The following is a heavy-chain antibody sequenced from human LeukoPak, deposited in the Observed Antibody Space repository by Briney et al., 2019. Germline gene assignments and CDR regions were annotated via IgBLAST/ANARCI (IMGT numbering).Heavy chain of an antibody. CDR1: GFTFSHNG. J-gene: IGHJ4*02. Sequence: TGGSLRLSCAASGFTFSHNGMHWVRQAPGKGLEWVAFIENDGSDKYLADSVKGRFTISRDNSKNTLDLQMNSLRPEDTAVYYCAKDLHSRASCYWGQGTLVTVPS. V-gene: IGHV3-30*02. D-gene: IGHD3-22*01. CDR2: IENDGSDK. CDR3: AKDLHSRASCY.